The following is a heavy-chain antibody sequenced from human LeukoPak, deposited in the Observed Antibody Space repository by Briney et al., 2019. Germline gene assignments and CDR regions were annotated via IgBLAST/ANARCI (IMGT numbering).Heavy chain of an antibody. CDR2: IYSDGTT. V-gene: IGHV3-66*01. J-gene: IGHJ5*02. CDR1: GLTVSNNY. CDR3: ARDKDA. Sequence: PGGSLRLSCVVSGLTVSNNYMSWVRQAPGKGLEWVSVIYSDGTTRNADFVKGRFTISRDNSKNTVYLQMDSLRAEDTAVYYCARDKDAWGRGTLVTVSS.